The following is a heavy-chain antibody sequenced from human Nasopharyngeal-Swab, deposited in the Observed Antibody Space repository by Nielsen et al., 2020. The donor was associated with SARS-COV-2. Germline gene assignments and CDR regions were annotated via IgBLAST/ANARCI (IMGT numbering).Heavy chain of an antibody. J-gene: IGHJ6*02. V-gene: IGHV3-21*01. D-gene: IGHD5-12*01. Sequence: VRQAPGKGLEWVSSISSSSSYIYYADSVKGRFTISRDNAKNSLYLQMNSLRAEDTAVYYCARDKFRGDIVATIGDYYHYGMDVWGQGTTVTVSS. CDR3: ARDKFRGDIVATIGDYYHYGMDV. CDR2: ISSSSSYI.